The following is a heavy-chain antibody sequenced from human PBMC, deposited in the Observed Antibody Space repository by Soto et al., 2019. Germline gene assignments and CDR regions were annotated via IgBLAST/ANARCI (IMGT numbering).Heavy chain of an antibody. D-gene: IGHD6-19*01. J-gene: IGHJ6*03. CDR2: IIPILGIE. Sequence: QVQLVQSGAEVKKPGSSVKVSCKASGGTFSSYAITWVRQAPGQGREWMGRIIPILGIENYAQKFQDRVTITADKYTSTVYMELSSLRSEDTAVYYCARDRSSDPTYYYYMDVWGKGTAVTVSS. V-gene: IGHV1-69*04. CDR1: GGTFSSYA. CDR3: ARDRSSDPTYYYYMDV.